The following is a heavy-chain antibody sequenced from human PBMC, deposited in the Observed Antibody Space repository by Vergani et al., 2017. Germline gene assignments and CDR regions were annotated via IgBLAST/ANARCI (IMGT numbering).Heavy chain of an antibody. V-gene: IGHV4-31*03. Sequence: QVQLQESGPGLVKPSQTLSLTCSVSGDSISSGVYYWNWIRQHPGKGLEWIGYIYSTGSTHHNPSLRRRINMSVDTSKNQFSLKLSSVTAADTAVYYCARQLNHIRQQLRWFDPWGQGTLVTVSS. CDR1: GDSISSGVYY. D-gene: IGHD6-13*01. J-gene: IGHJ5*02. CDR3: ARQLNHIRQQLRWFDP. CDR2: IYSTGST.